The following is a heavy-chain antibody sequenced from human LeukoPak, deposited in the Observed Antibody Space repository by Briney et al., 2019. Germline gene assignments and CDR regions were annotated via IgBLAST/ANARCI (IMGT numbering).Heavy chain of an antibody. CDR2: INHSGST. CDR1: GGSFSGYY. V-gene: IGHV4-34*01. D-gene: IGHD3-16*02. CDR3: ARGRRNDYVWGSYRSGYFDY. J-gene: IGHJ4*02. Sequence: SETLSLTCAVYGGSFSGYYWSWIRQPPGKGLEWIGEINHSGSTNYNPSLKSRVTLSVDTSKKQFSLKLSSVTAADTAVYYCARGRRNDYVWGSYRSGYFDYWGQGTLVTVSS.